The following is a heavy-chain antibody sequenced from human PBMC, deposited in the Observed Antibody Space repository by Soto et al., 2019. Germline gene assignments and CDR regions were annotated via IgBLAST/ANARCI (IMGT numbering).Heavy chain of an antibody. D-gene: IGHD4-17*01. Sequence: NPGGSLRLSCAASGFTFSSYSMNWVRQAPGKGLEWVSSISSTSSYIYYADSVKGRFTISRDNAKNSLYLQMKSLRAEDTAVYYCARDLPYGDYLPYLDYWGQGTLVTVSS. CDR1: GFTFSSYS. V-gene: IGHV3-21*01. CDR3: ARDLPYGDYLPYLDY. CDR2: ISSTSSYI. J-gene: IGHJ4*02.